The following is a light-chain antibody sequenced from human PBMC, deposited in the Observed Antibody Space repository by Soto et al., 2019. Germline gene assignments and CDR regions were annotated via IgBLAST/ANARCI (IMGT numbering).Light chain of an antibody. CDR1: QSISNG. CDR3: QQYNSYST. Sequence: DIQMTQSPSTLSASVGDRVTITCRASQSISNGLAWYQQKPGKAPKLLIYDASSLESGVPSRFSGGGFGTEFTLTISSLQPDDFATYYCQQYNSYSTFGQGTKVDIK. V-gene: IGKV1-5*01. CDR2: DAS. J-gene: IGKJ1*01.